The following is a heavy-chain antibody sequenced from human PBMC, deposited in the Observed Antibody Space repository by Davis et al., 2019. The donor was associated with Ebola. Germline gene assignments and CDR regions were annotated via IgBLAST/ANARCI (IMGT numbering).Heavy chain of an antibody. CDR2: ISSSSSYI. J-gene: IGHJ4*02. Sequence: GESLKISCAASGFTFSSYGMHWVRQAPGKGLEWVSSISSSSSYIYYADSVKGRFTISRDNAKNSLYLQMNSLRAEDTAVYYCAREAGDGYNYWGQGTLVTVSS. V-gene: IGHV3-21*01. D-gene: IGHD5-24*01. CDR3: AREAGDGYNY. CDR1: GFTFSSYG.